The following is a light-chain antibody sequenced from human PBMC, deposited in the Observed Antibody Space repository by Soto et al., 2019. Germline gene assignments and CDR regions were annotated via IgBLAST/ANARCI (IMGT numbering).Light chain of an antibody. CDR2: DVN. Sequence: QSALTQPASVSGSPGQSITLSCTGTRSDIGGYDYVSWYQRHPGKAPKLIIYDVNNRPSGVSNRFSGSKSGNTASLTISGLPAEDEADYYCTSYASGSSHVVFGGGTKLTVL. CDR3: TSYASGSSHVV. V-gene: IGLV2-14*01. J-gene: IGLJ2*01. CDR1: RSDIGGYDY.